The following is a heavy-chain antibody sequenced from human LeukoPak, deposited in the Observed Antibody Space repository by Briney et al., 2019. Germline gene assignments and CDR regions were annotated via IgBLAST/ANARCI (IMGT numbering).Heavy chain of an antibody. D-gene: IGHD3-3*01. CDR3: VKDRKEWMSHFEY. V-gene: IGHV3-9*03. CDR1: GFTLDDYA. Sequence: PGRSLRLSCAASGFTLDDYAMHWVRQAPGKGLEWVAGINWNSNAIGYADSVRGRFTVSRDNAKNSLYLQMNSLRADDMAFYYCVKDRKEWMSHFEYWGEGSLVTVSS. J-gene: IGHJ4*02. CDR2: INWNSNAI.